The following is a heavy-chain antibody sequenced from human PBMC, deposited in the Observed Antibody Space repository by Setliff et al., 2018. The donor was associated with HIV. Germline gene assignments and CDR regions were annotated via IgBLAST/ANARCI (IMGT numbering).Heavy chain of an antibody. CDR2: MNPNSGVS. CDR3: ARGKGVGGVIITGGLDV. CDR1: ATFTNVD. D-gene: IGHD3-10*01. Sequence: ASVKVSCKASATFTNVDIHWLRRATGQGLEWMGWMNPNSGVSGYGQKFQGRVTMTRDASISTAYMELSSLTSEDTAVYYCARGKGVGGVIITGGLDVWGKGTTVTVSS. V-gene: IGHV1-8*01. J-gene: IGHJ6*04.